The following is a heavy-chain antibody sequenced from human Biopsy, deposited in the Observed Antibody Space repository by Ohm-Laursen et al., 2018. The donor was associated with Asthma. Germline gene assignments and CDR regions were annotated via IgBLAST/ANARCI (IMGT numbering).Heavy chain of an antibody. CDR1: GFSFSNFA. D-gene: IGHD1-1*01. CDR2: ISKDTSTQ. CDR3: VRDGTDDAFDI. J-gene: IGHJ3*02. Sequence: SLRLSCAASGFSFSNFAIHWARQAPGKGLEWVGVISKDTSTQDYADSVKGRFTMARDNSKNTLDLQMNSLREEDTAVYYCVRDGTDDAFDIWGQGTVVSVSS. V-gene: IGHV3-30*01.